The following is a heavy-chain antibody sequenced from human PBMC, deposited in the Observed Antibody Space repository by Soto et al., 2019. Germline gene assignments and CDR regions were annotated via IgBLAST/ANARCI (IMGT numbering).Heavy chain of an antibody. CDR1: GFTFSSYG. CDR3: AKDPWYSSGWFDY. D-gene: IGHD6-19*01. Sequence: QVQLVESGGGVVQPGRSLRLSCAASGFTFSSYGMHWVRQAPGKGLEWVAVISYDGSNKYYADSVKGRFTISRDNSKNTLYLQMNSLRAEDTAVYYCAKDPWYSSGWFDYWGQGTLVTVSS. V-gene: IGHV3-30*18. J-gene: IGHJ5*01. CDR2: ISYDGSNK.